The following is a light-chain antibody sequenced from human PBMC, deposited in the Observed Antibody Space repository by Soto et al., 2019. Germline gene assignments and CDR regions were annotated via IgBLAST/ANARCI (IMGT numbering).Light chain of an antibody. Sequence: EVGWARSPATLSLYPGERATLSCRAIQCISSGYLAWYQQKPGQAPRLLIYGASSRATGIPDRLSGSGSETDFTLTISRLEAEDVAVYYCQRYGTLLTWTFGQRTKVDIK. CDR2: GAS. CDR3: QRYGTLLTWT. CDR1: QCISSGY. V-gene: IGKV3-20*01. J-gene: IGKJ1*01.